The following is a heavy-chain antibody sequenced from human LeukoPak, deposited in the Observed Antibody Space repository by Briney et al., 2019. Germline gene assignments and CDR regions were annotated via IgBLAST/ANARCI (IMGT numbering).Heavy chain of an antibody. CDR2: IKQDGSEK. CDR1: GFTFSSYW. CDR3: AREEYYDYVWGSYRKFDY. J-gene: IGHJ4*02. V-gene: IGHV3-7*01. D-gene: IGHD3-16*02. Sequence: GGSLRLSCAASGFTFSSYWMSWVRQAPGKGLEWVANIKQDGSEKYYVDSVKGRFTISRDNAKNSLYLQMNSLRAEDTAVYYCAREEYYDYVWGSYRKFDYWGQGTLVTVSS.